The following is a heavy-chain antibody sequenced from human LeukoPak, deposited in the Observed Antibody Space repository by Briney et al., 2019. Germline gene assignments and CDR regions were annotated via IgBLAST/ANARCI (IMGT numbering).Heavy chain of an antibody. J-gene: IGHJ4*02. V-gene: IGHV3-11*01. CDR2: ISSSGSTI. CDR3: ARYMVRGVIFDY. Sequence: GGSLRLSCAASGFTFSDYYMSWFRQAPGKGLEWVSYISSSGSTIYYADSAKGRFTISRDNAKNSLYLQMNSLRAEDTAVYFCARYMVRGVIFDYWGQGTLVTVSS. D-gene: IGHD3-10*01. CDR1: GFTFSDYY.